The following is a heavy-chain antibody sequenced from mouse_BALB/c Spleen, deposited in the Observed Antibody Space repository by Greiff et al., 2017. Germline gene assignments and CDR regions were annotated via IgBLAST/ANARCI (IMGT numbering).Heavy chain of an antibody. J-gene: IGHJ2*01. CDR3: AVNLITTATGLDY. CDR2: ILPGSGST. V-gene: IGHV1-9*01. Sequence: VQLQQSGAELMKPGASVKISCKATGYTFSSYWIEWVKQRPGHGLEWIGEILPGSGSTNYNEKFKGKATFTADTSSNTAYMQLSSLTSEDSAVYYCAVNLITTATGLDYWGQGTTLTVSS. CDR1: GYTFSSYW. D-gene: IGHD1-2*01.